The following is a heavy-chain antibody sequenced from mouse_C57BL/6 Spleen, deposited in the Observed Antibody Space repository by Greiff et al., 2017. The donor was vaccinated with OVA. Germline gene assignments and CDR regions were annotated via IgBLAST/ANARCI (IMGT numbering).Heavy chain of an antibody. V-gene: IGHV1-7*01. Sequence: QVQLQQSGAELAKPGASVKLSCKASGYTFTSYWMHWVKQRPGPGLEWIGSINPSSGYTKYNQKFKDKATLTADKSSSTAYMQLSSLTYEDSAGYYCEKIYEGYLNAMDYWGQGTSVTVSS. CDR1: GYTFTSYW. CDR3: EKIYEGYLNAMDY. CDR2: INPSSGYT. J-gene: IGHJ4*01. D-gene: IGHD2-3*01.